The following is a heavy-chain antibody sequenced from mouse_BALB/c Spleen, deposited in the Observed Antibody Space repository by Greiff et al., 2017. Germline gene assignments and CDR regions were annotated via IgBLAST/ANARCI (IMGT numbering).Heavy chain of an antibody. V-gene: IGHV5-12-2*01. CDR1: GFTFSSYT. CDR2: ISNGGGST. J-gene: IGHJ4*01. D-gene: IGHD3-3*01. CDR3: ARHGDQGRGYAMDY. Sequence: EVQLVESGGGLVQPGGSLKLSCAASGFTFSSYTMSWVRQTPEKRLEWVAYISNGGGSTYYPDTVKDRFTISRDNAKNTLYLQMSSLKSEDTAMYYCARHGDQGRGYAMDYWGQGTSVTVSS.